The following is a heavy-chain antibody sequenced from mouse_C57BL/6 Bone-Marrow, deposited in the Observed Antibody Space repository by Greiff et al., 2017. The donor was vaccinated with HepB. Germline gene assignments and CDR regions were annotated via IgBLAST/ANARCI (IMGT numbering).Heavy chain of an antibody. V-gene: IGHV5-4*01. CDR3: ARDYGSSGGFAY. Sequence: EVNVVESGGGLVKPGGSLKLSCAASGFTFSSYAMSWVRQTPEKRLEWVATISDGGSYTYYPDNVKGRFTISRDNAKNNLYLQMSHLKSEDTAMYYCARDYGSSGGFAYWGQGTLVTVSA. J-gene: IGHJ3*01. D-gene: IGHD1-1*01. CDR1: GFTFSSYA. CDR2: ISDGGSYT.